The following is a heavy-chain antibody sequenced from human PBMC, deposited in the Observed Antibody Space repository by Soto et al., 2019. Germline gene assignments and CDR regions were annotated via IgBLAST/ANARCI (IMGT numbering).Heavy chain of an antibody. CDR2: IDAGTGNT. CDR1: GYTFSNYA. CDR3: ARDPAINSRGYYSGQNLEFDS. J-gene: IGHJ4*02. Sequence: QVQIVQSGAEVKKPGASVKVSCKASGYTFSNYAIHWGRLARGQRLEWMGWIDAGTGNTKYSQKLQGRITITRDTSASTAYMELSSLRSEDTAVYFCARDPAINSRGYYSGQNLEFDSWGQGTQVTVSS. V-gene: IGHV1-3*01. D-gene: IGHD3-22*01.